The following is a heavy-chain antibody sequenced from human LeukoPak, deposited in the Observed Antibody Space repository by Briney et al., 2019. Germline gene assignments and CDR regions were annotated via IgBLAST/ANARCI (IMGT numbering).Heavy chain of an antibody. V-gene: IGHV3-48*02. CDR3: VRDLTQHIYSNPIKSHYIDV. J-gene: IGHJ6*03. CDR2: IRSRSRTI. D-gene: IGHD6-13*01. CDR1: VLTFRVCS. Sequence: GGPLRLSRGPSVLTFRVCSMRGVRGATGGGGECVSYIRSRSRTIYYAHSVRGGYSISRDNTKNSLFLKMNPVREEDTAVYFCVRDLTQHIYSNPIKSHYIDVWGQGTTVTVSS.